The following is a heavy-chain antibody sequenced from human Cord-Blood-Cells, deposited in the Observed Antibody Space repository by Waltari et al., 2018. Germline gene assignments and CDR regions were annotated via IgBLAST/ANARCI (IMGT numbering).Heavy chain of an antibody. J-gene: IGHJ3*02. CDR3: SRAVGQRGVQREHDAFDI. V-gene: IGHV4-34*01. CDR1: GGSLSGYY. Sequence: QVQLQQWGAGLLKPSETLSLTCAVYGGSLSGYYWSWIRQPPGKGLEWIGEINHSGSTNYNPSLKSRVTISVDTSKNQFSLKLSYVTAADTAVYYCSRAVGQRGVQREHDAFDIWGQGTMVTVSS. D-gene: IGHD6-25*01. CDR2: INHSGST.